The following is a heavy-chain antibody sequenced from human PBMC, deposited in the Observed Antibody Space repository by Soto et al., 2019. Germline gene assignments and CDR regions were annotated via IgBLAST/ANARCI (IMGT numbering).Heavy chain of an antibody. CDR1: GFTFRDYY. D-gene: IGHD2-15*01. V-gene: IGHV3-11*01. Sequence: VGSLRLSCSASGFTFRDYYMTWIRQAPGKWLEWVSYISSSGTGIYYADSVKGRFTISRDNAKNSLYLQMSSLRAEDTAMYYCARAYSDAFDIWGQGTMVTVSS. CDR2: ISSSGTGI. CDR3: ARAYSDAFDI. J-gene: IGHJ3*02.